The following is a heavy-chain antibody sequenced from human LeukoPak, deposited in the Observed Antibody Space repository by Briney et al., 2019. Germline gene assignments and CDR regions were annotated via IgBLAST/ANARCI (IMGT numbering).Heavy chain of an antibody. CDR3: ARDGVSMIRGVRVLDYYHYYMDV. D-gene: IGHD3-10*01. V-gene: IGHV3-21*01. Sequence: GGSLRLSCAGAGFTFSDYSMHWVRQAPGKGLEWVSSIPSSSSFINYADSVKGRFTISRDNAKNSLYLQMNSLRAEDTAVYYCARDGVSMIRGVRVLDYYHYYMDVWGKGTTVTISS. CDR2: IPSSSSFI. J-gene: IGHJ6*03. CDR1: GFTFSDYS.